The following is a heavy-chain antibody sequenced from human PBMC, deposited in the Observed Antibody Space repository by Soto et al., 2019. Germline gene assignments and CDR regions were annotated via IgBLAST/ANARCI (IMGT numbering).Heavy chain of an antibody. CDR1: GFTFDDYG. V-gene: IGHV3-20*04. D-gene: IGHD3-3*01. CDR3: ARDRQYSDFWSGPKTYLDI. Sequence: GGSLRLSCAASGFTFDDYGMSWVRQAPGKGLEWVSGINWNGGSRGYADSVKGRFTISRDNAKNSLYLQMKSLRAEDTALYYCARDRQYSDFWSGPKTYLDIWAQGTMVTVPS. J-gene: IGHJ3*02. CDR2: INWNGGSR.